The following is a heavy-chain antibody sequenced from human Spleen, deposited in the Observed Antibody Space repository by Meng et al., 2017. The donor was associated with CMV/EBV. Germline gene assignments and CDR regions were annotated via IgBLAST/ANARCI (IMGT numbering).Heavy chain of an antibody. CDR2: FDPEDGET. V-gene: IGHV1-24*01. CDR1: GYTFTGDY. J-gene: IGHJ3*02. D-gene: IGHD6-13*01. CDR3: ATGSIAAAGYAFDI. Sequence: ASVKVSCKASGYTFTGDYMHWVRQAPGKGLEWMGGFDPEDGETIYAQKFQGRVTMTEDTSTDTAYMELRSLSSEATAVYYCATGSIAAAGYAFDIWCQGTMVTVSS.